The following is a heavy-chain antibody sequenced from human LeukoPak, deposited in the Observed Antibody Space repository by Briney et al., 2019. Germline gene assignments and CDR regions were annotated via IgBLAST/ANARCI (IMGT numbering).Heavy chain of an antibody. CDR2: ISSSSSYI. Sequence: GGSLRLSCAASGFTFSSYSMNWVRQAPGRGLEWVSSISSSSSYIYYADSVKGRFTISRDNSKNTLYLQMNSLRAEDTAVYYCAKVAAAGSWGQGTLVTVSS. J-gene: IGHJ5*02. D-gene: IGHD6-13*01. V-gene: IGHV3-21*01. CDR1: GFTFSSYS. CDR3: AKVAAAGS.